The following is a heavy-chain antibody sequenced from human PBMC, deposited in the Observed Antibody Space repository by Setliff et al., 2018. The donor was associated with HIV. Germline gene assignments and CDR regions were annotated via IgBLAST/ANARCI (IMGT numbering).Heavy chain of an antibody. CDR2: VYYSGGT. J-gene: IGHJ4*02. Sequence: LSLTCTVSGGSVSDTSYYWGWIRQPPGKGLEWLANVYYSGGTYYDPSLNSRVTISVDTSRNQFSLKLTSVTAADTALYFCARLGDSGYDFRGYFDYWGQGKLVTVS. V-gene: IGHV4-39*01. CDR1: GGSVSDTSYY. CDR3: ARLGDSGYDFRGYFDY. D-gene: IGHD5-12*01.